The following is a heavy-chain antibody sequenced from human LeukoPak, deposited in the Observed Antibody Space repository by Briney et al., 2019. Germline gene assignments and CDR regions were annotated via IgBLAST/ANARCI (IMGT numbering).Heavy chain of an antibody. J-gene: IGHJ4*02. CDR3: ARSEGRDGYNLDY. V-gene: IGHV4-59*01. CDR1: GGSISSYY. D-gene: IGHD5-24*01. Sequence: SETLSLTCTVSGGSISSYYWSWIRQPPGKGLEWIGYIYYSGSTNYNPSLKSRVTISVDTSKNQFSLKLSSVTAADTAVYYCARSEGRDGYNLDYWGQGTLVTVSS. CDR2: IYYSGST.